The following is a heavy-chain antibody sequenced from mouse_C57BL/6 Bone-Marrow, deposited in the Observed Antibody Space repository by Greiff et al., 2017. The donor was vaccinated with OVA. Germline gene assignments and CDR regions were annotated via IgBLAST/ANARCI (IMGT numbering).Heavy chain of an antibody. V-gene: IGHV1-64*01. CDR3: ASEEGGYGCDGGSYAMDY. CDR2: IHPNSGST. CDR1: GYTFTSYW. J-gene: IGHJ4*01. Sequence: QVQLQQPGAELVKPGASVKLSCKASGYTFTSYWMHWVKQRPGQGLEWIGMIHPNSGSTNYNEKFKSKATLTVDKSSSTAYMQLSSLTSEDSAVYYCASEEGGYGCDGGSYAMDYWGQGTSVTVSS. D-gene: IGHD2-2*01.